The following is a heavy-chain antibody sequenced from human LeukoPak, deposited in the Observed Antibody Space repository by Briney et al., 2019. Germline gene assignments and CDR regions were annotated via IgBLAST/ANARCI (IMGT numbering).Heavy chain of an antibody. Sequence: PSQTLSLTCAVSGGSISSGGYSWSWIRQPPGKGLEWIGYIYHSGSTYYNPSLKSRVTISVDTSKNQFSLKLSSVTAADTAVYYCARSRDSSSWPYYYGMDVWGQGTTVTVSS. J-gene: IGHJ6*02. V-gene: IGHV4-30-2*02. CDR2: IYHSGST. CDR3: ARSRDSSSWPYYYGMDV. D-gene: IGHD6-13*01. CDR1: GGSISSGGYS.